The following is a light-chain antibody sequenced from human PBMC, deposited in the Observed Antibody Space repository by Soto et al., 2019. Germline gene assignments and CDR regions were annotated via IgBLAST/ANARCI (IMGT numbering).Light chain of an antibody. CDR2: SAS. J-gene: IGKJ4*01. CDR1: QDINIW. V-gene: IGKV1-12*01. Sequence: DIQMTQSPSSVSASVGDRVTITCRASQDINIWLGCYQQKPGKAPKLLIHSASTLQSAVPSRFTGTGSGTEFTLTIRSLQQEDLAPYYCHQATSFPHTFGGGTNVAI. CDR3: HQATSFPHT.